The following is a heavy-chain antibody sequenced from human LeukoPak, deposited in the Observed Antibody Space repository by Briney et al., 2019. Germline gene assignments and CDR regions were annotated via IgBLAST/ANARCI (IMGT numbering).Heavy chain of an antibody. CDR3: ARLGSVTMIRGVID. J-gene: IGHJ4*02. D-gene: IGHD3-10*01. Sequence: SETLSLTCTVSGGSISSSSYYWGWIRQPPGKGLEWIGSMYYSGSTYYNPSLKSRVTISVDTSKNQFSLKLSSVTAADTAVYYCARLGSVTMIRGVIDWGQGTLVTVSS. CDR1: GGSISSSSYY. V-gene: IGHV4-39*01. CDR2: MYYSGST.